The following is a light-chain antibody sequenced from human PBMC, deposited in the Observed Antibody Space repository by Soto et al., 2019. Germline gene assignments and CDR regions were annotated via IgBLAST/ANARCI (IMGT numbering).Light chain of an antibody. CDR3: GSYTIDSIWV. CDR1: GSDIGAYKF. V-gene: IGLV2-14*01. CDR2: EVT. J-gene: IGLJ3*02. Sequence: QSALAQPPSASGSPGQSVTISCTGSGSDIGAYKFVSWYQQHPGKGPKLMIYEVTNRPSGVSNRFSGSKSGNTASLTISGLQAEDEADYYCGSYTIDSIWVFGGGTKLTVL.